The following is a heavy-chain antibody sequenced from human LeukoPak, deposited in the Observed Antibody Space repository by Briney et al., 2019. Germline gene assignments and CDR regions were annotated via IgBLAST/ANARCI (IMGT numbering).Heavy chain of an antibody. D-gene: IGHD5-24*01. CDR3: ARDRGDGYNYPYYYMDV. V-gene: IGHV1-69*05. CDR1: GGTFSSYA. J-gene: IGHJ6*03. CDR2: IIPIFGTA. Sequence: SVKVSCKASGGTFSSYAISWVRQAPGQGLEWMGGIIPIFGTANYAQKFQGRVTITTDESTSTAYMELSSLRSEDTAVYYCARDRGDGYNYPYYYMDVWGKGTTVTVS.